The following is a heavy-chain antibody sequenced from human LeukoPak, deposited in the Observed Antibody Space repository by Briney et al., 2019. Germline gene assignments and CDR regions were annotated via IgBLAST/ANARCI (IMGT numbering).Heavy chain of an antibody. CDR2: FDPEDGET. CDR1: GYTLTELS. V-gene: IGHV1-24*01. D-gene: IGHD5-18*01. J-gene: IGHJ4*02. Sequence: ASVKVSCKVSGYTLTELSMHWVRQARGKGLEWMGGFDPEDGETIYAQKFQGRVTMTEDTSTDTAYMELSSLRSEDTAVYYCATDLPPGYSYRGYYFDYWGQGTLVTVSS. CDR3: ATDLPPGYSYRGYYFDY.